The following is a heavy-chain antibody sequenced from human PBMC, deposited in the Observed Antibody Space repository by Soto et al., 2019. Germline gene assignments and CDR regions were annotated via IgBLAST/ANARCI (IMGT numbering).Heavy chain of an antibody. V-gene: IGHV1-69*12. D-gene: IGHD3-3*02. Sequence: QVQLVQSGAEVKKPGSSVTVSCKASGGTFGNSAISWVRQAPGQGLEWMGGIIPICPTPDYAQKFQGRVTITADESTSTAYRELTSLRSEDTAVYYCARDKDRQQLGGNYYYGIDVWGQGTTVTVSS. CDR3: ARDKDRQQLGGNYYYGIDV. CDR2: IIPICPTP. J-gene: IGHJ6*02. CDR1: GGTFGNSA.